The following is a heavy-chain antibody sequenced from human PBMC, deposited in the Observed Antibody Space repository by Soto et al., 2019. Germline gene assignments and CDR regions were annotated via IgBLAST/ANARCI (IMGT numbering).Heavy chain of an antibody. CDR3: ARDTTTGLDN. D-gene: IGHD4-17*01. V-gene: IGHV3-74*03. J-gene: IGHJ4*02. CDR2: INSDGTDI. Sequence: GSLRLSCVASGFTFSSDWMHWVRQAPGRGLVWVSRINSDGTDITYADLVKGRFTISRDNAKNTLYLQMNNLRAEDTAVYYCARDTTTGLDNWGKGPLVTVPS. CDR1: GFTFSSDW.